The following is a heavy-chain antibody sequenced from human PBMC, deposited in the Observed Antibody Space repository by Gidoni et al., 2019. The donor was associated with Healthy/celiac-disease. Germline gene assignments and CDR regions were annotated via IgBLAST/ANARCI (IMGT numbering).Heavy chain of an antibody. CDR1: GYTFTGYY. Sequence: QVQLVQSGAEVKTPGASVKVSCTASGYTFTGYYMHWVRQSPGQGLEWMGWINPNSGGTNYAQKSQGRVTMTRDTSISTAYMELSRLRSDDTAVYYCARDLVGAPLDYWGQGTLVTVSS. CDR2: INPNSGGT. D-gene: IGHD1-26*01. CDR3: ARDLVGAPLDY. V-gene: IGHV1-2*02. J-gene: IGHJ4*02.